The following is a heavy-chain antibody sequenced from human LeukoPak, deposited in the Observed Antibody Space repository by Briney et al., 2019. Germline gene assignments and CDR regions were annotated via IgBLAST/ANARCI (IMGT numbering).Heavy chain of an antibody. V-gene: IGHV4-59*08. J-gene: IGHJ4*02. CDR1: GGSISSYY. D-gene: IGHD3-22*01. CDR2: IYYSGST. Sequence: SETLSLTCTVSGGSISSYYWSWIRQPPGKGLEWIGYIYYSGSTNYNPSLTSRVTISVDTSKNQFSLKLSSVTAADTAVYYCASVVDSSGYYFGYWGQGTLVTVSS. CDR3: ASVVDSSGYYFGY.